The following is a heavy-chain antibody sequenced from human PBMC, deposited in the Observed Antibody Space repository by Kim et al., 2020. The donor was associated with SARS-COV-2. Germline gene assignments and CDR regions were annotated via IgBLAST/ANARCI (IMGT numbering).Heavy chain of an antibody. CDR3: ARDPTSYPSTDY. V-gene: IGHV1-69*04. J-gene: IGHJ4*02. CDR1: GGTFSSYA. CDR2: IIPILGIA. Sequence: SVKVSCKASGGTFSSYAISWVRQAPGQGLEWMGRIIPILGIANYAQKFQGRVTITADKSTSTAYMELSSLRSEDTAVYYCARDPTSYPSTDYWGQGTLVTVSS. D-gene: IGHD2-2*01.